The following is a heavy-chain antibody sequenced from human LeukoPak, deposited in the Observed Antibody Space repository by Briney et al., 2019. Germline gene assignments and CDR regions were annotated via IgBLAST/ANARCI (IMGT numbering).Heavy chain of an antibody. Sequence: PSETLSLTCAVSGYSISSGYYWGWIRQPPGKGLEWIGSIYHSGGTYYSPALKSRVTISVDTSKSQFPLKLSSVTAADTAVYYCARRAYCGGDFNWYFDLWGRGTLVTVSS. CDR2: IYHSGGT. J-gene: IGHJ2*01. CDR1: GYSISSGYY. CDR3: ARRAYCGGDFNWYFDL. V-gene: IGHV4-38-2*01. D-gene: IGHD2-21*01.